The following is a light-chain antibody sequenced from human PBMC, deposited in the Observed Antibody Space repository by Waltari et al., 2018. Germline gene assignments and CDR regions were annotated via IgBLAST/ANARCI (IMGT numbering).Light chain of an antibody. CDR1: QDISSY. V-gene: IGKV1-9*01. CDR3: QQDKAYPLT. CDR2: NTN. J-gene: IGKJ4*01. Sequence: DIQMSQSPPSLSASVGDRVTINSRASQDISSYLDWYQQKPGKAPNLLIYNTNNLASGVPSRFSGTGSGTEFTLTISTLQPEDFATYYCQQDKAYPLTFGGGTKVEIK.